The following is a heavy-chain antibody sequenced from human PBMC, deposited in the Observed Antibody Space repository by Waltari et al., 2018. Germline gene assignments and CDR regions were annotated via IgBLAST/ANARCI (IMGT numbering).Heavy chain of an antibody. J-gene: IGHJ4*02. CDR2: IISDGTTT. V-gene: IGHV3-48*01. CDR1: GFIFTPYP. CDR3: VRDKGSSSWHAFDS. Sequence: EVQLVESGGGLVQPGGSLRLSCATSGFIFTPYPMNWVRQATGKGLEWVSFIISDGTTTHYADSVKGRFTISRDNAKNSLYLQMNSLRVEDSAVYYCVRDKGSSSWHAFDSWGQGILVTVSS. D-gene: IGHD2-2*01.